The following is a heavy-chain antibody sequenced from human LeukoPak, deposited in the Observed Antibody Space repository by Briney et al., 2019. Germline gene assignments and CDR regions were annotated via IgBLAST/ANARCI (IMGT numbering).Heavy chain of an antibody. Sequence: TSQTLSLTCTVSGGSISSGGYYWSWIRQHPGKGLEWIGCIYYSGSTYYNPSLKSRVTISVDTSKNQFSLKLSSVTAADTAVYYCARSVATINSLFDYWGQGTLVTVSS. CDR2: IYYSGST. CDR3: ARSVATINSLFDY. J-gene: IGHJ4*02. V-gene: IGHV4-31*03. D-gene: IGHD5-12*01. CDR1: GGSISSGGYY.